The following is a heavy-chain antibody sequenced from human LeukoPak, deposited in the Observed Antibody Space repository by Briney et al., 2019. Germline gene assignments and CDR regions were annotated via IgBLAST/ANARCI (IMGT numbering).Heavy chain of an antibody. J-gene: IGHJ4*02. CDR2: ISGSGETT. D-gene: IGHD2-2*01. CDR3: AKAMSSTTWGIFDY. Sequence: PGGYLRLSCAASGFTFSSYAVSWVRQAPGRGLECISSISGSGETTYYADSVKGRFTSSRDNSKKTVYLQLSSLRAEDTAVYYCAKAMSSTTWGIFDYWGQGTLVTVSS. CDR1: GFTFSSYA. V-gene: IGHV3-23*01.